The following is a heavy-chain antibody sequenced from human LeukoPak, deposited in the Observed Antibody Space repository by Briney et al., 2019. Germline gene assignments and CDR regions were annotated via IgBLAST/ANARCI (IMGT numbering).Heavy chain of an antibody. Sequence: GASVKVSCKASGYTFTSYGISWVRQAPGQGLEWMGWISAYNGNTNYAQKLQGRVTMTTDTSTSTAYMELRSLRSDDTAVYYCARSRGGYYDSSGYLPGDLDYWGQGTWSPSPQ. CDR1: GYTFTSYG. J-gene: IGHJ4*02. D-gene: IGHD3-22*01. V-gene: IGHV1-18*01. CDR2: ISAYNGNT. CDR3: ARSRGGYYDSSGYLPGDLDY.